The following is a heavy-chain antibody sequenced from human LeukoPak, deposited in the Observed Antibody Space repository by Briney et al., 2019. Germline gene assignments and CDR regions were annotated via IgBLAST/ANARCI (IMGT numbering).Heavy chain of an antibody. CDR3: ARDEAITIFGVITPNAFDI. V-gene: IGHV4-31*03. Sequence: SETLSLTCTVSGGSISSGGFYWSWIRQPPGKGLEWIGSTYFSGTTYYNPSLKSRLTISVDTSKNHFSLRLSSVTAADTAVYYCARDEAITIFGVITPNAFDIWGRGTMVTVSS. J-gene: IGHJ3*02. D-gene: IGHD3-3*01. CDR2: TYFSGTT. CDR1: GGSISSGGFY.